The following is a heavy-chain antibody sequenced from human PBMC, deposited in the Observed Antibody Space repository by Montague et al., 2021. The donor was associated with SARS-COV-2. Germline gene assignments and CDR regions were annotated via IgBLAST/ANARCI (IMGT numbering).Heavy chain of an antibody. D-gene: IGHD1-26*01. Sequence: SLRLSCAASGFTVTDTYMTWVRQAPGKGLEWVGRIESKIVGGTIDYAAPVKDRFTISRDDSRNTLYLQMDSLKTDDTVVYYCTTYASGSPAYWGQGTLVTVSS. V-gene: IGHV3-15*04. CDR1: GFTVTDTY. J-gene: IGHJ4*02. CDR2: IESKIVGGTI. CDR3: TTYASGSPAY.